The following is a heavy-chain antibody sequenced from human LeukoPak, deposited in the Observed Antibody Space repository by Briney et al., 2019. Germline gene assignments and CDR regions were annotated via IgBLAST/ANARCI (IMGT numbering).Heavy chain of an antibody. CDR3: ASFPIVVVPAAMGGAGY. D-gene: IGHD2-2*01. V-gene: IGHV4-4*02. CDR2: IYHSGST. CDR1: GGSISSSNW. Sequence: SGTLSLTCAASGGSISSSNWWSWVRQPPGKGLEWIGEIYHSGSTNYNPSLKSRVTISVDKSKNQFSLKLSSVTAADTAVYYCASFPIVVVPAAMGGAGYWGQGTLVTVSS. J-gene: IGHJ4*02.